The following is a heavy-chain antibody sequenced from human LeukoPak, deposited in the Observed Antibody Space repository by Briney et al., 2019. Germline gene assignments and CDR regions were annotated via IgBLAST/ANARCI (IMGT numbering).Heavy chain of an antibody. J-gene: IGHJ4*02. CDR1: GYTFTSYG. D-gene: IGHD3-10*01. CDR2: MNPNSGNT. V-gene: IGHV1-8*02. CDR3: ALNPRDYYVDY. Sequence: ASVKVSCKASGYTFTSYGISWVRQAPGQGLEWMGWMNPNSGNTGYAQKFQGRVTMTRNTSISTAYMELSSLRSEDTAVYYCALNPRDYYVDYWGQGTLVTVSS.